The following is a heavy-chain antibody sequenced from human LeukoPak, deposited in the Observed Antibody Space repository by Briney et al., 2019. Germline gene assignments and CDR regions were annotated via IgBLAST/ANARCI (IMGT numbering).Heavy chain of an antibody. Sequence: PSETLSLTCTVSGGSISSYYWNWIRQPPGKGLEWIGYIYYSGTTNYNPSLKSRVSMSVDTSKNQFSLKLSSVTAADTAVYYCARGRKRYSSSWLEDYWGQGTLVTVSS. D-gene: IGHD6-13*01. J-gene: IGHJ4*02. CDR3: ARGRKRYSSSWLEDY. CDR2: IYYSGTT. V-gene: IGHV4-59*12. CDR1: GGSISSYY.